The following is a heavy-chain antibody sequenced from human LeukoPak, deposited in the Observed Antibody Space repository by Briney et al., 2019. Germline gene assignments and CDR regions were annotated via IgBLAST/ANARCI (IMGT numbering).Heavy chain of an antibody. CDR1: GFTFSTYA. D-gene: IGHD3-22*01. CDR3: AKGTHYYDSSGLDAFDI. V-gene: IGHV3-23*01. CDR2: ISGSGGST. Sequence: GGSLRLSCAASGFTFSTYAMSWVRQAPGKGLQWVSAISGSGGSTYYADSVKGRFTISRDNSKNTLYLQMNSLRAEDTAVYYCAKGTHYYDSSGLDAFDIWGQGTMVTVSS. J-gene: IGHJ3*02.